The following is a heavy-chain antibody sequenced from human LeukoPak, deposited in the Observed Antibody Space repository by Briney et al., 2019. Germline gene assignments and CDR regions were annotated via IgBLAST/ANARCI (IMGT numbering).Heavy chain of an antibody. CDR2: ISSSGSTI. V-gene: IGHV3-48*03. CDR3: ARAPRSYYMDV. CDR1: GFTFSSYE. J-gene: IGHJ6*03. Sequence: GGSLRLSCAASGFTFSSYEMNWVRQAPGKGLEWVSYISSSGSTIYYADSVKGRFTISRDNAKNSLYLQMTSLRAEDTAVYYCARAPRSYYMDVWGKGTTVTVSS.